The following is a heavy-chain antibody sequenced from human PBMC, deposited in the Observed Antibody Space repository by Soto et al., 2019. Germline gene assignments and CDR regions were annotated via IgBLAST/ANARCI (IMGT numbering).Heavy chain of an antibody. J-gene: IGHJ5*02. CDR3: ARVGPGYCSSTSCRNWFDP. CDR2: IYYSGST. D-gene: IGHD2-2*01. CDR1: GGSISSYY. V-gene: IGHV4-59*01. Sequence: SETLSLTCTVSGGSISSYYWSWIRQPPGKGLEWIGYIYYSGSTNYNPSLKSRVTISVDTSKNQFSLKLSSVTAADTAVYYCARVGPGYCSSTSCRNWFDPWGQGTLVTVSS.